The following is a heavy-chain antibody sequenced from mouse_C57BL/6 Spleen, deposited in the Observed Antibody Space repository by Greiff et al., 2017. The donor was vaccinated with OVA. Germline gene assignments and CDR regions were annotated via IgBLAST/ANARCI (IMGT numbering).Heavy chain of an antibody. Sequence: EVQLQQSGPELVKPGASVKIPCKASGYTFTDYNMDWVKQSHGKSLEWIGDINPNNGGTIYNQKFKGKATLTVDKSSSTAYMKLRSLTSEDTAVYYCARRGEYYAMDYWGQGTSVTASS. CDR3: ARRGEYYAMDY. CDR2: INPNNGGT. D-gene: IGHD2-13*01. J-gene: IGHJ4*01. V-gene: IGHV1-18*01. CDR1: GYTFTDYN.